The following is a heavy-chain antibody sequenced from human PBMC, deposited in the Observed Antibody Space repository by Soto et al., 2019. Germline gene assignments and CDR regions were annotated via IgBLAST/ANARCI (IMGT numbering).Heavy chain of an antibody. J-gene: IGHJ4*02. CDR3: ARKDGSTWPFAS. CDR2: IYPSDSDT. V-gene: IGHV5-51*01. Sequence: GESLKISCKGSGYSFTNYWIGWVRQMPGKGLEWMGIIYPSDSDTRYSPSFQGQVTISADESVNTAYLQWSSLKASDTAMYYCARKDGSTWPFASWGQGTLVPVSS. D-gene: IGHD6-13*01. CDR1: GYSFTNYW.